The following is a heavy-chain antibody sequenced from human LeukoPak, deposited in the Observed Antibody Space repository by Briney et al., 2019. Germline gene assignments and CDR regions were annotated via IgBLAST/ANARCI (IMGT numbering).Heavy chain of an antibody. CDR3: ARGSYSSGWYGPGVDY. Sequence: ASVKVSCQASGYTFTGYYIHWLRQAPGPGLEWMGRINPNSGGTNYEQKFQSRVTMTRDTSISTVYMELSRLRSDDTAVYYCARGSYSSGWYGPGVDYWGQGTLVTVSS. CDR1: GYTFTGYY. J-gene: IGHJ4*02. CDR2: INPNSGGT. V-gene: IGHV1-2*06. D-gene: IGHD6-19*01.